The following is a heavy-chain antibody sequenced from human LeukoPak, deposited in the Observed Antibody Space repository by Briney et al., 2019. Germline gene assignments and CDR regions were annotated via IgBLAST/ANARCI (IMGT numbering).Heavy chain of an antibody. J-gene: IGHJ6*02. CDR3: ARDEYGSSGSYYPSDGMDV. D-gene: IGHD3-10*01. CDR2: IWYDGSNK. V-gene: IGHV3-33*01. Sequence: GGSLRLSCAASGFTFSSYGMHWVRQAPGKGLEWVAIIWYDGSNKYYADYVKGRFTISRDNSKNTLYLQMNSLRAEDTAVYYCARDEYGSSGSYYPSDGMDVWGQGTTVTVSS. CDR1: GFTFSSYG.